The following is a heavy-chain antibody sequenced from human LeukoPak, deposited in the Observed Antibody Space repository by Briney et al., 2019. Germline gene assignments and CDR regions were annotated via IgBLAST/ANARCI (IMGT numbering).Heavy chain of an antibody. CDR1: GYTFSDNY. J-gene: IGHJ4*02. CDR3: ARDSEAVAGLDW. V-gene: IGHV1-46*01. CDR2: INPSAGIT. D-gene: IGHD6-19*01. Sequence: GASVKVSCKASGYTFSDNYIHWVRQAPGQGLEWMGIINPSAGITTYAQKFQGRVTMTNDTSTSTIYMDLSSLKFEDTAVYYCARDSEAVAGLDWWGQGPLVTVSS.